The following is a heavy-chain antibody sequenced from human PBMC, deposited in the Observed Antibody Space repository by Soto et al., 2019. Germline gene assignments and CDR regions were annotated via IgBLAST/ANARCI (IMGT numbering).Heavy chain of an antibody. Sequence: QVQLVESGGGVVQPGRSLRLSCAASGFTFSSYAMHWVRQAPGKGLEWVAVISYDGSNKYYADSVKGRFTISRDNSKNTLYLQMNSLRAEDTAVYYCARGGRGDGMDVWGQGTTVTVSS. CDR3: ARGGRGDGMDV. V-gene: IGHV3-30-3*01. CDR2: ISYDGSNK. CDR1: GFTFSSYA. D-gene: IGHD3-10*01. J-gene: IGHJ6*02.